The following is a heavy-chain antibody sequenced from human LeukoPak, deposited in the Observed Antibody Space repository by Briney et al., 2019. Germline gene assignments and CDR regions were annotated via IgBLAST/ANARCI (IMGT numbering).Heavy chain of an antibody. D-gene: IGHD1-26*01. J-gene: IGHJ4*02. Sequence: SETLSLTCTVSGGSISTYYWSWIRQPAGKGLEWIGRINTSGSTNYNPSLKSRVTMSVDTSKDRLDTSKNQFSLKVSSVTAADTAVYYCAKEGVGARHLDYWGQGTLVTVSS. CDR1: GGSISTYY. CDR3: AKEGVGARHLDY. V-gene: IGHV4-4*07. CDR2: INTSGST.